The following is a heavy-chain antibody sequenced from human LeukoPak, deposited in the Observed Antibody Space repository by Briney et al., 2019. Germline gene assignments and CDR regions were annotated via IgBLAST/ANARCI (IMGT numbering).Heavy chain of an antibody. Sequence: GGSLRLSCAASGFTFSSYGMHWVRQAPGKGLEWVAVISYDGSNKYYADSVKGRLTISRDNSKNTLYLQMNSLRAEDTAVYYCVSDIVVVVAARDAFDIWGQGTMVTVSS. D-gene: IGHD2-15*01. CDR3: VSDIVVVVAARDAFDI. CDR2: ISYDGSNK. V-gene: IGHV3-30*03. J-gene: IGHJ3*02. CDR1: GFTFSSYG.